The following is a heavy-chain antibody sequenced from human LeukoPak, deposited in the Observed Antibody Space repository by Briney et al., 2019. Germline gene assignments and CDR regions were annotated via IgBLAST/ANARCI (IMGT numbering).Heavy chain of an antibody. D-gene: IGHD3-3*01. V-gene: IGHV1-69*13. Sequence: SVKVSCKASGGTFSSYAISWVRQAPGQGLEWMGGIIPIFGTANYAQKFQGRVTITADESTSTAYMELSSLRSEDTAVYCCAGAELRFLEWLAGYWGQGTLVTVSS. J-gene: IGHJ4*02. CDR2: IIPIFGTA. CDR1: GGTFSSYA. CDR3: AGAELRFLEWLAGY.